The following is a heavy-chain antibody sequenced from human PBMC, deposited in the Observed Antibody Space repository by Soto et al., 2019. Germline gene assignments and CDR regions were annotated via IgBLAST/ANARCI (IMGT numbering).Heavy chain of an antibody. V-gene: IGHV4-39*01. Sequence: QLQLQESGPGLVKPSETLSLTCTVSGGSISSSSYYWGWIRQPPGKGLEWIGSIYYSGSTYYNPSLKSRVTISVDTSKNQFSLKLSSVTAADTAVYYCARLGPMVRGPLAEGAFDIWGQGTMVTVSS. J-gene: IGHJ3*02. D-gene: IGHD3-10*01. CDR2: IYYSGST. CDR1: GGSISSSSYY. CDR3: ARLGPMVRGPLAEGAFDI.